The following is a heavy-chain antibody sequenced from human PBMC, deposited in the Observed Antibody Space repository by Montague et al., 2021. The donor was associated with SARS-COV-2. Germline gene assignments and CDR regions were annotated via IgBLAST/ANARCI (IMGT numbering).Heavy chain of an antibody. CDR1: GGSISSGSYY. CDR2: ISISGST. J-gene: IGHJ4*02. CDR3: ARDIAVAGLFDY. D-gene: IGHD6-19*01. Sequence: TLSLTCTASGGSISSGSYYWSWIRQPAGKGLEWIGCISISGSTNYNPSLKSRVTISVDTSKNQFSLKLSSVTAADTAVYYCARDIAVAGLFDYWGQGTLVTVSS. V-gene: IGHV4-61*02.